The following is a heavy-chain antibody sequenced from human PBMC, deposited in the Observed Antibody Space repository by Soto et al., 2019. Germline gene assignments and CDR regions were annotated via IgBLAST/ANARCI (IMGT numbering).Heavy chain of an antibody. J-gene: IGHJ5*02. V-gene: IGHV4-31*03. D-gene: IGHD4-4*01. Sequence: QVQLQESGPGLVKPSHTLSLTCTVSAGSISSGTYYWNGIRQHPGKGLEWFGYMYYSGTTYYIPSLQSRVTISGETSKNQLTLKLSSVTVADTAVYYCARGNDFRTAWFEPWGQGIMVTVSS. CDR1: AGSISSGTYY. CDR2: MYYSGTT. CDR3: ARGNDFRTAWFEP.